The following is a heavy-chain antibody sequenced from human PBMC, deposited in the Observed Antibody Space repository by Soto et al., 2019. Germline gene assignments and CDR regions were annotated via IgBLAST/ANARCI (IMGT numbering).Heavy chain of an antibody. D-gene: IGHD3-3*01. Sequence: SETLSLTCAVYGGSFSGYYWSWIRQPPGKGLECIGEINHSGSTNYNPSLKSRVTISVDTSKNQFSLKLSSVTAADTAVYYCARLGRDFWSGYYDTPDYWGQGTLVTVYS. V-gene: IGHV4-34*01. CDR3: ARLGRDFWSGYYDTPDY. J-gene: IGHJ4*02. CDR1: GGSFSGYY. CDR2: INHSGST.